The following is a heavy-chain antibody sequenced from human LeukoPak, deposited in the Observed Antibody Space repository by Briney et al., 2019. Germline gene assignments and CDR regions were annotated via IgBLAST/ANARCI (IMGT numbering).Heavy chain of an antibody. CDR2: INPNGGST. Sequence: ASVTVSFKSSGYTFTTYYIHWVRQAPGQGLEWVGIINPNGGSTNYAQKLQGRVTMTRDTSTSTVYMELSSLGSEDTAVYYCTRDKGGSYSDYWGQGTLVTVSS. CDR1: GYTFTTYY. D-gene: IGHD2-15*01. CDR3: TRDKGGSYSDY. V-gene: IGHV1-46*01. J-gene: IGHJ4*02.